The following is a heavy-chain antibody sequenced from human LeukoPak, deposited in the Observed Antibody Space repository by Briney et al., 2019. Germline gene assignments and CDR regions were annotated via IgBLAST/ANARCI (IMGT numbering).Heavy chain of an antibody. J-gene: IGHJ5*02. CDR3: ARDRSSSNTRDWFDP. CDR1: GGSINGYY. Sequence: SETLSLTCTVSGGSINGYYWSWTRQPAGKGLEWIGRIYNSESVNYNPSLKSRVTMSIDTSKNQFSLKLNSVTAADTAVYYCARDRSSSNTRDWFDPWGQGALVTVSS. D-gene: IGHD6-13*01. CDR2: IYNSESV. V-gene: IGHV4-4*07.